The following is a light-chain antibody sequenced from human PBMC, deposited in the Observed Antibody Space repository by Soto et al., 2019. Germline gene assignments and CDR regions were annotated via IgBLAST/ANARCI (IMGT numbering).Light chain of an antibody. CDR1: SSDVGGYKY. V-gene: IGLV2-8*01. CDR3: SSYAGINNLGV. Sequence: QSVLTQPPSASGSPGQSVTISCTGTSSDVGGYKYVSWYQQHPDKAPKLMIFEVNKRPSGVPDRFSGSKSGNTASLTVSGLQAEDEADYYCSSYAGINNLGVFGTGTKVTAL. J-gene: IGLJ1*01. CDR2: EVN.